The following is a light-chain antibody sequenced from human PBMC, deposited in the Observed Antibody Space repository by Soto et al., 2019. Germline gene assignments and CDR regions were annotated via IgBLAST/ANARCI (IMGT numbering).Light chain of an antibody. J-gene: IGKJ5*01. Sequence: VLTQSPATLSVSPGERVTLSCRASQSINKNLAWYQQKRGQAHRLLIYGASTTATGFQARFSGSGSGTDFTLTIASLQSEDFAVYYCKQYHKWPITFGQGTRLEIK. CDR1: QSINKN. V-gene: IGKV3-15*01. CDR2: GAS. CDR3: KQYHKWPIT.